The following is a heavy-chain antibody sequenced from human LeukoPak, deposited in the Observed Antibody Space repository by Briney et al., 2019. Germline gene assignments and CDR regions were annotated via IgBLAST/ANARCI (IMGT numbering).Heavy chain of an antibody. V-gene: IGHV3-7*03. J-gene: IGHJ1*01. CDR2: IKQDGSEK. Sequence: PGGSLRLSCAASGFTFSTYWMSWVRQAPGKGLEWVANIKQDGSEKYYVDSVKGRFTISRDNAKNSLYLEMNSLRAEDSAVYYCATGSSASRSWGQGTLVIVSS. CDR1: GFTFSTYW. CDR3: ATGSSASRS. D-gene: IGHD6-25*01.